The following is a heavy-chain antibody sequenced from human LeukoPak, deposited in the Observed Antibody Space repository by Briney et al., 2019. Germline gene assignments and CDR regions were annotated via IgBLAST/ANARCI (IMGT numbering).Heavy chain of an antibody. CDR2: IRYDGSNK. CDR3: AKDLSSSWYAEYFQH. D-gene: IGHD6-13*01. V-gene: IGHV3-30*02. J-gene: IGHJ1*01. Sequence: QPGGSLRLSCAASGFTFSSYGMHWVRQAPGKGLEWVAFIRYDGSNKYYADSVKGRFTISRDNSKNTLYLQMNSLRAEDTAVYYCAKDLSSSWYAEYFQHWGQGTLVTVSS. CDR1: GFTFSSYG.